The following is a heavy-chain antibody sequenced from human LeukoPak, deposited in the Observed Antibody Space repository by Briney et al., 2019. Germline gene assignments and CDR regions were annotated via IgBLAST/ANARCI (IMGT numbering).Heavy chain of an antibody. CDR1: GGSISSYY. CDR2: IYYSGST. V-gene: IGHV4-59*08. Sequence: PSETLSLTCTVSGGSISSYYWSWIRQPPGKGLEWIGYIYYSGSTNYNPSLKSRVTISVDTSKNQFSLKLSSVTAADTAVYYCARQNPLGYCSSTSCRKYYYYGMDVWGRGTTVTVSS. D-gene: IGHD2-2*01. CDR3: ARQNPLGYCSSTSCRKYYYYGMDV. J-gene: IGHJ6*02.